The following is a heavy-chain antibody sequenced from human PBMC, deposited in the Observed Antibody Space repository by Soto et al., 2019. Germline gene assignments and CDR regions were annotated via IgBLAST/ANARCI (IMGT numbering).Heavy chain of an antibody. D-gene: IGHD6-19*01. Sequence: QVQLQESGPGLVKSSETLSLTCSVSGDSISSYYWSWIRQPAGKGLEWIGRIHTSGNTNYNPSLKSRVTMSVDMSENQFSLQLTSVTAADTAVYYCARLGVAGKDHWGQGTLVTVSS. J-gene: IGHJ4*02. CDR2: IHTSGNT. CDR1: GDSISSYY. CDR3: ARLGVAGKDH. V-gene: IGHV4-4*07.